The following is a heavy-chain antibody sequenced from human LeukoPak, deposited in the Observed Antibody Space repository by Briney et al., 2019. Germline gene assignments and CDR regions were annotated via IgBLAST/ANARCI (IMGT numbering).Heavy chain of an antibody. CDR2: IVSRGGNT. Sequence: GGPLSLSCAASGLTFRSRAMLWIRQAPGRGLEYVSSIVSRGGNTYYEESVRGRLTISRDNSKNTVSLQIGSMRPEDTGVYYCARGGYYAATDVWGQGALVTVSS. CDR1: GLTFRSRA. V-gene: IGHV3-64*02. CDR3: ARGGYYAATDV. D-gene: IGHD3-3*01. J-gene: IGHJ4*02.